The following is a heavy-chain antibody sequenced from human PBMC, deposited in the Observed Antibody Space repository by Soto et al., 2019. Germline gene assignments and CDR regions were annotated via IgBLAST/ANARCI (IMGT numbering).Heavy chain of an antibody. Sequence: GASVKVSFKASGYPFTNYSVHWVREAPGQRLEWMGWIDADNGDTKYSQKFQGRVTIIRDTSASTVYMELTSLRSEDTAVYYCARGGVVTPIYYYSGMDVWGQGTTVTVSS. J-gene: IGHJ6*02. CDR2: IDADNGDT. CDR1: GYPFTNYS. D-gene: IGHD4-4*01. CDR3: ARGGVVTPIYYYSGMDV. V-gene: IGHV1-3*01.